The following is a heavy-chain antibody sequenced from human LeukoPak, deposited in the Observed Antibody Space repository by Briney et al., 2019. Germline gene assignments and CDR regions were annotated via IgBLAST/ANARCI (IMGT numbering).Heavy chain of an antibody. CDR1: GGSISSGGYY. CDR3: ARGIEMATATDY. J-gene: IGHJ4*02. CDR2: IYYSGST. D-gene: IGHD5-24*01. V-gene: IGHV4-31*03. Sequence: PSQTLSLTCTVSGGSISSGGYYWSWIRQRPGKGLEWIGYIYYSGSTYYNPSLKSRVTISVDTSKNQFSLKLSSVTAADTAVYYCARGIEMATATDYWGQGTLVTVSS.